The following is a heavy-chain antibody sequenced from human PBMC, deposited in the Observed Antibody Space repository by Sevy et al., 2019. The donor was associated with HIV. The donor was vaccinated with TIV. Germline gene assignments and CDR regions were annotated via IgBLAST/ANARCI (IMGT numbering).Heavy chain of an antibody. D-gene: IGHD4-17*01. J-gene: IGHJ6*02. CDR1: GFTFSDYY. CDR2: ISGSDDAI. CDR3: ARDHVKDGDLGDYYYFAMDV. Sequence: GSLRLSCAASGFTFSDYYMSWIRQAPGKGLEWISYISGSDDAIYYADSVKGRFSISRDNAKNSLYLQLTSLRPEDTAVYYCARDHVKDGDLGDYYYFAMDVWGQGTTVNVSS. V-gene: IGHV3-11*01.